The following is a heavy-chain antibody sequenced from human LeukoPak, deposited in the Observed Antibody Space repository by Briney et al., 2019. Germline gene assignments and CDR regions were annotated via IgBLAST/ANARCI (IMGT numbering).Heavy chain of an antibody. Sequence: SETLSLTCTAYARSINGFYWRWIRQPPGKGLEWIGYVYYSASTNYSPSLKSRVTISVDTSKKQFSLRLSSVTAAETSVYYCARVVMSTVPTIDYWGQGTLVTVSS. V-gene: IGHV4-59*01. J-gene: IGHJ4*02. CDR1: ARSINGFY. CDR2: VYYSAST. D-gene: IGHD4-11*01. CDR3: ARVVMSTVPTIDY.